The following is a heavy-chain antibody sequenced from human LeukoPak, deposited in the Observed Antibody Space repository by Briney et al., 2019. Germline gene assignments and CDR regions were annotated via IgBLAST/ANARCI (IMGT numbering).Heavy chain of an antibody. Sequence: ASVKVSCKASGGTFSSYAISWVRQAPGQGLEWMGWINPNSGGTNYAQKFQGRVTMTRDTSISTAYMELSRLRSDDTAVYYCASPSVAGTDWGQGTLVTVSS. D-gene: IGHD6-19*01. J-gene: IGHJ4*02. CDR2: INPNSGGT. CDR3: ASPSVAGTD. V-gene: IGHV1-2*02. CDR1: GGTFSSYA.